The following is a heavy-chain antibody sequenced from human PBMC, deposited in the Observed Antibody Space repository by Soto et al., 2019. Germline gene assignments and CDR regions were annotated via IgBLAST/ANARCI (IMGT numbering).Heavy chain of an antibody. CDR1: GYSISSGYY. D-gene: IGHD3-22*01. Sequence: SETLSLTCAVSGYSISSGYYWGWIRQPPGKGLEWIGSIYHSGSTYYNPSLKSRVTISVDTSKNQFSLKLSSVTAADTAVYYCARIGNAYYYDSSGSTLFDYWGQGTLVTVSS. V-gene: IGHV4-38-2*01. CDR3: ARIGNAYYYDSSGSTLFDY. J-gene: IGHJ4*02. CDR2: IYHSGST.